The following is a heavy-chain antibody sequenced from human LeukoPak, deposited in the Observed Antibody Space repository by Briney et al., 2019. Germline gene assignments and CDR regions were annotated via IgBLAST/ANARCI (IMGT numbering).Heavy chain of an antibody. CDR3: ARHTGSGMRRAFDI. CDR2: IYYSGST. V-gene: IGHV4-39*01. CDR1: GGSISSSSYY. Sequence: SETLSLTCTVSGGSISSSSYYWGWIRQPPGNGLEWIGSIYYSGSTYYNPSLKSRVTISVDTSKNQFSLKLSSVTAADTAVYYCARHTGSGMRRAFDIWGQGTMVTVSS. D-gene: IGHD3-10*01. J-gene: IGHJ3*02.